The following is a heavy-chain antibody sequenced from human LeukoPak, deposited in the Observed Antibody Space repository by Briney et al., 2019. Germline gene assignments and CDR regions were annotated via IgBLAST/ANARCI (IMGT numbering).Heavy chain of an antibody. Sequence: PSETLSLTCTVSGGSISSYYWSWIRQPPGKRLEWIGFIYYMGSTNYNPSLMCRVPISVDPSKNQFSLKLTSVPAEDWAVDHVSRFAYYGSGSSTNFDYWGQGTLVTVSS. V-gene: IGHV4-59*01. CDR3: SRFAYYGSGSSTNFDY. CDR1: GGSISSYY. D-gene: IGHD3-10*01. J-gene: IGHJ4*02. CDR2: IYYMGST.